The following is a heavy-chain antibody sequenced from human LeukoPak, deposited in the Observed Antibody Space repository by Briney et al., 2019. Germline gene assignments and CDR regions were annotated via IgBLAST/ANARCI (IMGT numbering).Heavy chain of an antibody. J-gene: IGHJ1*01. Sequence: PGGSLRLSCAASGFTFSSCAMSWVRQAPGKGLEWVSAISGSGGGTYYADSVKGRFTISGDNSKNTLYLQMNSLRAEDTAVYYCAKDPGYSSSRPILFQHWGQGTLVTVSS. D-gene: IGHD6-13*01. CDR3: AKDPGYSSSRPILFQH. V-gene: IGHV3-23*01. CDR2: ISGSGGGT. CDR1: GFTFSSCA.